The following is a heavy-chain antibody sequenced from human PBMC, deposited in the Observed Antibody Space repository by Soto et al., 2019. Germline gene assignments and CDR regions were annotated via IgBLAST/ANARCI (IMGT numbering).Heavy chain of an antibody. V-gene: IGHV1-69*13. Sequence: GASVKVSCKASGGTFSSYAISWVRQAPGQGLEWMGGIIPIFGTANYAQKFQGRVTITADESTSTAYMELSSLRSEDTAVYYCARTIAVAGPGDWNFYHWGQGTLVTVS. D-gene: IGHD6-19*01. J-gene: IGHJ4*02. CDR3: ARTIAVAGPGDWNFYH. CDR1: GGTFSSYA. CDR2: IIPIFGTA.